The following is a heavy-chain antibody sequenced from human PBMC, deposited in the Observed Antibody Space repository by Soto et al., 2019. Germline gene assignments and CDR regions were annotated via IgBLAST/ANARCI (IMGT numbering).Heavy chain of an antibody. CDR3: AKTDNGWLSAFDI. CDR1: GFTFSSYA. V-gene: IGHV3-23*01. Sequence: PGGSLRLSCAASGFTFSSYAMSWVRQAPGKGLEWVSAISGSGGTTYYADSVKGRFTFSGDNSKNTLYLQMNSLRAEDTAVYYCAKTDNGWLSAFDIWGQGTMVT. J-gene: IGHJ3*02. D-gene: IGHD3-9*01. CDR2: ISGSGGTT.